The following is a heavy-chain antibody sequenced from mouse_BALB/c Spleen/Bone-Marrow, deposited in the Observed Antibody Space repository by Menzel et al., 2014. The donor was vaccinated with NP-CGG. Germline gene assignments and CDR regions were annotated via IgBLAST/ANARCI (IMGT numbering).Heavy chain of an antibody. CDR2: IWAGGST. D-gene: IGHD2-14*01. CDR1: GFSLTSFG. V-gene: IGHV2-9*02. J-gene: IGHJ3*01. CDR3: ASYYRYDGAY. Sequence: VQRVESGPGLVAPSQSLSITCTASGFSLTSFGIHWVRPPPGKGLEWLGVIWAGGSTNYDSAFMSRLSISKDNSKSQVFLKMSSLQADDTAMYYCASYYRYDGAYWGQGTLVTVSA.